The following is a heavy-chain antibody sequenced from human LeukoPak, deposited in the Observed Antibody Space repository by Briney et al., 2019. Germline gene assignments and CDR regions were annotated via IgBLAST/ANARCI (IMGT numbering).Heavy chain of an antibody. J-gene: IGHJ3*02. D-gene: IGHD6-13*01. CDR1: GGSISSYY. CDR2: IYYSGST. V-gene: IGHV4-59*01. CDR3: ARERKYSSSWYSGAFDI. Sequence: PSETLSLTCTVSGGSISSYYWSWIRQPPGKGLEWIGYIYYSGSTNYNPSLKSRVTISVDTSKNQFSLKLSSVTAADTAVYYCARERKYSSSWYSGAFDIWGQGTMVTVSS.